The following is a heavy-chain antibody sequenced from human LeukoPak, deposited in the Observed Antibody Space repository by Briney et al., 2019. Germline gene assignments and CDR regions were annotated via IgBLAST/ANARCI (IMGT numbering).Heavy chain of an antibody. Sequence: SVKVSCKASGCTFSSYAISWVRQAPGQGLEWMGRIIPILGIANYAQKFQGRVTITADKSTSTAYMELSSLRSEDTAVYYCAGSELATYFDYWGQGTLVTVSS. CDR2: IIPILGIA. CDR1: GCTFSSYA. V-gene: IGHV1-69*04. CDR3: AGSELATYFDY. D-gene: IGHD6-13*01. J-gene: IGHJ4*02.